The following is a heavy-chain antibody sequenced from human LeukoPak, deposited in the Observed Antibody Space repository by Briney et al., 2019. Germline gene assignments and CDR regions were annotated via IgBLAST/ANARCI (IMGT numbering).Heavy chain of an antibody. CDR3: ARGLYSGYAIDY. Sequence: RASVKVSCKASGYTFTSYDINWVRQATGQGLEWMGWMNPNSGNTGYAQKFQGRATMTRNTSISTAYMELSSLRSEDTAVYYCARGLYSGYAIDYWGQGTLVTVSS. CDR1: GYTFTSYD. V-gene: IGHV1-8*01. D-gene: IGHD5-12*01. J-gene: IGHJ4*02. CDR2: MNPNSGNT.